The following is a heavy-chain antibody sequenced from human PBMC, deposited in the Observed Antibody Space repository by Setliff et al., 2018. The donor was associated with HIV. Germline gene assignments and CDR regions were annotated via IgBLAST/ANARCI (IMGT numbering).Heavy chain of an antibody. CDR2: ISGTTNTI. J-gene: IGHJ3*02. CDR1: GFTFSDYN. D-gene: IGHD2-15*01. V-gene: IGHV3-48*02. Sequence: GGSLRLSCTGSGFTFSDYNMNWVRQTPGKGLEWISYISGTTNTIYHADSVKGRFTISRDNSKNSLYLQMSSLRDEDTAVYYCARDFRIIVPDVFDIWGRGTMVTVSS. CDR3: ARDFRIIVPDVFDI.